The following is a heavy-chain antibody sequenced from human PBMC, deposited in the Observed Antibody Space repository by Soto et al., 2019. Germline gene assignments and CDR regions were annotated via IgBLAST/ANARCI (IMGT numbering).Heavy chain of an antibody. CDR3: ARFGAMIAQGFYYYGMDV. CDR2: IYPGDSDT. V-gene: IGHV5-51*01. Sequence: PGESLKISCKGSGYSFTSYWIGWVRQMPGKGLEWMGIIYPGDSDTRYSPSFQGQVTISADKSISTAYLQWSSLKASDTAMYYCARFGAMIAQGFYYYGMDVWGQGTTVTVSS. D-gene: IGHD3-22*01. J-gene: IGHJ6*02. CDR1: GYSFTSYW.